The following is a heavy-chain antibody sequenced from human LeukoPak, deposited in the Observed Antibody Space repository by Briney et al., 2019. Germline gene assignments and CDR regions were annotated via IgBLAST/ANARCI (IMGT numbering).Heavy chain of an antibody. Sequence: GGSLRLSCAASGFTFSSYSMNWVRQAPGKGLEWVSSISSSSSYIYYADSVKGRFTISRDNAKNSLYLQMSSLRAEDTAVYYCARDMGCGGDCYYGSWFDPWGQGTLVTVSS. D-gene: IGHD2-21*02. V-gene: IGHV3-21*01. J-gene: IGHJ5*02. CDR1: GFTFSSYS. CDR2: ISSSSSYI. CDR3: ARDMGCGGDCYYGSWFDP.